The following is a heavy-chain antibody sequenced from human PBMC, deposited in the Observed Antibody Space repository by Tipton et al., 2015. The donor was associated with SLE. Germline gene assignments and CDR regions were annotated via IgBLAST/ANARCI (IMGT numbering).Heavy chain of an antibody. Sequence: SLRLSCAASTSSFSSYPMSWVRQAPGKGLEWVANIKQDGSEKYYVDSVKGRFTISRDNAKNSLYLQMNSLRAEDTAVYYCARKGVDWGQGTLVTVSS. J-gene: IGHJ4*02. V-gene: IGHV3-7*03. CDR3: ARKGVD. CDR2: IKQDGSEK. CDR1: TSSFSSYP. D-gene: IGHD3-10*01.